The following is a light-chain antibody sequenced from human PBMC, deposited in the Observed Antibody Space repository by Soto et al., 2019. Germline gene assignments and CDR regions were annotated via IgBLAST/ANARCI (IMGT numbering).Light chain of an antibody. Sequence: DIQMTQSPSSLSASVGDRVTITCQASQDIDQFLNWFQQKPGKAPKLLIYDASNLETGVPSRFSGSGSGTDFTLTISSLQPEDFATYYCQQSYSTPPGTFGQGTRLEIK. J-gene: IGKJ5*01. CDR3: QQSYSTPPGT. CDR1: QDIDQF. V-gene: IGKV1-33*01. CDR2: DAS.